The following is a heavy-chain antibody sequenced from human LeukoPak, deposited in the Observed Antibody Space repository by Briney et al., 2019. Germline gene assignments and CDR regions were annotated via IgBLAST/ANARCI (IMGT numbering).Heavy chain of an antibody. CDR1: GFTFSSYV. J-gene: IGHJ4*02. D-gene: IGHD3-22*01. V-gene: IGHV3-30*02. CDR2: IRYDGSNK. CDR3: AREKYYYDSSGYYYFSYPDY. Sequence: GGSLRLSCAASGFTFSSYVMHCVRQAPGKGLEWVAFIRYDGSNKYYADSVKGRFTISRDNSKNTLFVQMNSLRAEDTDVYYCAREKYYYDSSGYYYFSYPDYWGQGTLVTVSS.